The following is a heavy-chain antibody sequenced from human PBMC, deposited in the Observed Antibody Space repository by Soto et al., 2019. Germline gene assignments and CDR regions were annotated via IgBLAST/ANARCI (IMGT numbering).Heavy chain of an antibody. Sequence: QITLKESGPTLVKPTQTLTLTCTFSGFSLSTSGVGVGWIRQPPGKALEWLVLIYWDDDKRYSPSLKSRLTITKDTSKNQVVLTMTNMDPVDTATYYCAHTHLRLGELSLAYYFDYWGQGTLVTVSS. CDR2: IYWDDDK. CDR3: AHTHLRLGELSLAYYFDY. CDR1: GFSLSTSGVG. V-gene: IGHV2-5*02. J-gene: IGHJ4*02. D-gene: IGHD3-16*02.